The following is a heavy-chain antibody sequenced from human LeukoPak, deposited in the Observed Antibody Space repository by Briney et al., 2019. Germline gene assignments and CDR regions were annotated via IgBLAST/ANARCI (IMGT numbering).Heavy chain of an antibody. CDR2: ISSSGSSI. CDR1: GFTFSSYS. J-gene: IGHJ5*02. D-gene: IGHD3-22*01. V-gene: IGHV3-21*04. CDR3: VRASYYYDTSGSPRGWFDP. Sequence: GGSLRLSCAASGFTFSSYSMNWVRQAPGKGLEWVSSISSSGSSIHYADSVKGRFTISRDNAKNSLFLQMNSLRAEDTAVYYCVRASYYYDTSGSPRGWFDPWGQGTLVTVSS.